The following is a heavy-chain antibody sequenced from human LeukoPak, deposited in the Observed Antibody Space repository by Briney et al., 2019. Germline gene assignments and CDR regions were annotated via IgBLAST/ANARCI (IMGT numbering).Heavy chain of an antibody. Sequence: ASVKVSCKVSGYTLTELSMHWVRQAPGKGLEWMGGFDPEDGETIYAQKFQGRVTMTEDTSTDTAYMELSSLRSEDTAVYYCATAVPAAPRGYYYYMDVWGKGTTVTASS. D-gene: IGHD2-2*01. V-gene: IGHV1-24*01. J-gene: IGHJ6*03. CDR1: GYTLTELS. CDR3: ATAVPAAPRGYYYYMDV. CDR2: FDPEDGET.